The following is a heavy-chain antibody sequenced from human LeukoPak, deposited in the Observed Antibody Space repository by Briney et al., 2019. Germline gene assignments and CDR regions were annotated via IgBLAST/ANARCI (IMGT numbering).Heavy chain of an antibody. Sequence: GASVNVSCKASGYTFTSYYMHWVRQAPGQAPEWMGILNPSGGSTSYAQKFQGRVTMTRDTSTSTVYMELSSLRSEDTAVYYCASNYYGSGTPGRYFDYWGQGTLVTVSS. CDR1: GYTFTSYY. V-gene: IGHV1-46*01. CDR3: ASNYYGSGTPGRYFDY. D-gene: IGHD3-10*01. J-gene: IGHJ4*02. CDR2: LNPSGGST.